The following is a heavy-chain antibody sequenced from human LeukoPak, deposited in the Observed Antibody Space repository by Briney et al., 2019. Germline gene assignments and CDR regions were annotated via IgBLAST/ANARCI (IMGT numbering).Heavy chain of an antibody. V-gene: IGHV1-8*01. D-gene: IGHD5-12*01. CDR2: MNPNSGNT. CDR1: GYTFTSYD. CDR3: ARGGRIVATILYYYYYYMDV. Sequence: GASVKVSCKASGYTFTSYDINWVRQATGQGLEWMGWMNPNSGNTGYAQKFQGRVTMTRNTSISTAYMELSSLRSEDTAVYYCARGGRIVATILYYYYYYMDVWGKGTTVTVSS. J-gene: IGHJ6*03.